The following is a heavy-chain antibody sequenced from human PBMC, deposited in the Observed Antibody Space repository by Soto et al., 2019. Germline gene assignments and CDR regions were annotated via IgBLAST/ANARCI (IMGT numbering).Heavy chain of an antibody. CDR3: ARDYCSGGSCYSSGLDY. Sequence: QVQLVESGGGVVQPGRSLGLSCAASGFTFSSYAMHWVRQAPGKGLEWVAVISYDGSNKYYADSEKGRFTISRDNSKNALYLEMNSLRAEDTAVYYCARDYCSGGSCYSSGLDYWGQGTLVTVSS. CDR1: GFTFSSYA. J-gene: IGHJ4*02. CDR2: ISYDGSNK. V-gene: IGHV3-30-3*01. D-gene: IGHD2-15*01.